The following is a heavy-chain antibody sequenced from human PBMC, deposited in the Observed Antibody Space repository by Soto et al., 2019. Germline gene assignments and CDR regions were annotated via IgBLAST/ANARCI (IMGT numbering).Heavy chain of an antibody. V-gene: IGHV4-39*01. D-gene: IGHD4-17*01. CDR1: GASISSSNYY. CDR2: LYYSGRT. J-gene: IGHJ6*02. CDR3: ARHGNTVTTGYYYGMDV. Sequence: LSLTCTVSGASISSSNYYWGWIRQPPGRGLEWIGTLYYSGRTYYNPSLKSRVTTSVDTSKNQFSMKLSAVTATDTAVYYCARHGNTVTTGYYYGMDVWGQGTTVTVSS.